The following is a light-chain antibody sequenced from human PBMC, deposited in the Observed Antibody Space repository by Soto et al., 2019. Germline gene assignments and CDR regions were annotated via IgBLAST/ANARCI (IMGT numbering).Light chain of an antibody. CDR3: QQYNSYSRT. V-gene: IGKV3-20*01. CDR2: GAS. Sequence: EIVWTQSPGTLSLSPGERATLSWVASQTVSGSYVAWYQQKPGQTPRLLIFGASIRDTGIPDRFSGRGSGTVFTLTISSLQPDDFATYYCQQYNSYSRTFGQGTKVDIK. CDR1: QTVSGSY. J-gene: IGKJ1*01.